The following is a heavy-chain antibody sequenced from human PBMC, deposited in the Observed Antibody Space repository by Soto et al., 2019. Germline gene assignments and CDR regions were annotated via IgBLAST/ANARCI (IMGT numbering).Heavy chain of an antibody. Sequence: QVQLHQWGTELLKPSETLSLTGAVDGGSFSGFDWNWLRQTPGKGLEWIGEIDQRGGHQTGRTNYNPSLECRVIIPGHTTNTQMSLPLNSVTAADTARYSFARGLIVGTTIYWYFDLWGRGTLVTVSS. D-gene: IGHD1-26*01. CDR2: IDQRGGHQTGRT. CDR1: GGSFSGFD. J-gene: IGHJ2*01. V-gene: IGHV4-34*01. CDR3: ARGLIVGTTIYWYFDL.